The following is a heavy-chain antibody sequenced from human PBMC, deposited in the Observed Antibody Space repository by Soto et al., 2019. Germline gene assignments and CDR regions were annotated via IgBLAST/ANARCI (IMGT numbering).Heavy chain of an antibody. Sequence: SETLSLTCAVYGGSFSGYYWSWIRQPPGMGLEWIGEINHSGSTNYNPSLKSRVTISVDTSKNQFSLKLSSVTAADTSVYYCARHTLRGIAAAGEYYYGMDVWGQGTTVTVSS. CDR1: GGSFSGYY. CDR3: ARHTLRGIAAAGEYYYGMDV. J-gene: IGHJ6*02. CDR2: INHSGST. V-gene: IGHV4-34*01. D-gene: IGHD6-13*01.